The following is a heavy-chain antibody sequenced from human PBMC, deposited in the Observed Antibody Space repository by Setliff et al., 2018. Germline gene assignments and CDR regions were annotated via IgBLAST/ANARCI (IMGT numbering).Heavy chain of an antibody. D-gene: IGHD2-2*01. V-gene: IGHV3-23*01. J-gene: IGHJ6*04. CDR2: ISGSGGST. CDR1: GVTFSSYA. CDR3: AKEFTVVVPAALALDV. Sequence: LRLSCAASGVTFSSYAMTWVRQAPGKGLEWVSSISGSGGSTYHADSVKGRFTISRDNSKNTLYLQMNSLRAEDTALYYCAKEFTVVVPAALALDVWGKGTTVTVSS.